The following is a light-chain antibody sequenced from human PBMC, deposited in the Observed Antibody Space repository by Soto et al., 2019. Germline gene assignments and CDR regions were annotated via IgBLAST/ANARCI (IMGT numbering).Light chain of an antibody. J-gene: IGKJ2*01. CDR3: QQSYRTPPYT. CDR2: AAS. Sequence: DIQMTQSPSSLSASVGDRVTITCRARQSISTFLNWYQHKPGKAPKLLIYAASSLQSGVPSRFRGSGSGTDFTLTISSLQPEDFATYYCQQSYRTPPYTFGQGTKLEIK. CDR1: QSISTF. V-gene: IGKV1-39*01.